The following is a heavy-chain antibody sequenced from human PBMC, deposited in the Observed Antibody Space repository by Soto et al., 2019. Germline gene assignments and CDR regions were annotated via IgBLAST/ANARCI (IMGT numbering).Heavy chain of an antibody. D-gene: IGHD4-17*01. J-gene: IGHJ4*02. CDR1: GYTFTSYD. CDR3: AKGLLMTTVTTFDY. CDR2: MNPNSGNT. Sequence: GASVKVSCKASGYTFTSYDINWVRQATGQGLEWMGWMNPNSGNTGYAQKFQGRVTMTRNTSISTAYMELSSLRSEDTAVYYCAKGLLMTTVTTFDYWGQGTLVTVSS. V-gene: IGHV1-8*01.